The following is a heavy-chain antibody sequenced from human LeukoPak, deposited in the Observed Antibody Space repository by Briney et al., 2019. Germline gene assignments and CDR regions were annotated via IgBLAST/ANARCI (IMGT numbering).Heavy chain of an antibody. CDR2: NNTERSTT. J-gene: IGHJ4*02. CDR1: RFTFSNDW. D-gene: IGHD1-26*01. Sequence: GESLTLSWPASRFTFSNDWMHWVSQAPGKGLVWVSLNNTERSTTTYAASVKGRFTITRDNAKSTLYLQMNSLRVEDTAVYYCARGRGGSYHYWGQGTLVTVSS. CDR3: ARGRGGSYHY. V-gene: IGHV3-74*01.